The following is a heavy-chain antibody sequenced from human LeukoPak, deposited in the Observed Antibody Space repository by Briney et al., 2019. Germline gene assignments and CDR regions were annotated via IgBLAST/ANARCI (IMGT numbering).Heavy chain of an antibody. Sequence: GGSLRLSCAASGFDLWRYALSGFRQAPGKGLDGVADISDGGEGTHYADSVQGRFRVSRDNSKKTLFLQLGSLTVQDTAIYQCVRVNYGGNSGYHFDYWGQGTLVIVSS. V-gene: IGHV3-23*01. D-gene: IGHD4-23*01. J-gene: IGHJ4*02. CDR3: VRVNYGGNSGYHFDY. CDR2: ISDGGEGT. CDR1: GFDLWRYA.